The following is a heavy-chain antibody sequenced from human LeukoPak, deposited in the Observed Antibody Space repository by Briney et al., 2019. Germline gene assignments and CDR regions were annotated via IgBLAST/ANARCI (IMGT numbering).Heavy chain of an antibody. CDR1: GGSISGYY. CDR2: IHSTGIT. Sequence: SETLSLTCTVSGGSISGYYWSWMRQPPGEGLEWIAYIHSTGITKHNPYLKSRLTISVDMSENQVSLRLASVTAADTAVYYCTRLQDSGLADYWGQGTLVTVSS. V-gene: IGHV4-59*01. CDR3: TRLQDSGLADY. D-gene: IGHD3-16*01. J-gene: IGHJ4*02.